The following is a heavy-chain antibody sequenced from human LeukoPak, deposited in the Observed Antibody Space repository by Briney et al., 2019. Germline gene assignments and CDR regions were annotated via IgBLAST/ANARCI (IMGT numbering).Heavy chain of an antibody. Sequence: GGSLRLSCAASGFTFSSYSMNWVRQAPGKGLEWVPSISSSSSYIYYADSVKGRFTISRDNAKNSLYLQMNSLRAEDTAVYYCARDPPYYDSSGYQDYWGQGTLVTVSS. J-gene: IGHJ4*02. CDR3: ARDPPYYDSSGYQDY. D-gene: IGHD3-22*01. CDR2: ISSSSSYI. V-gene: IGHV3-21*01. CDR1: GFTFSSYS.